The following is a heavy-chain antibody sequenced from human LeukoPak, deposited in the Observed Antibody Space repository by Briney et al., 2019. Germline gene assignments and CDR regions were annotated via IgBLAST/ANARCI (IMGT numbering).Heavy chain of an antibody. Sequence: SETLSLTCTVSGGSISSSSYYWGWIRQPPGKGLEWIGSIYYSGSTYYNPSLKSRVTISVDTSKNQFSLKLSSVTAADTAVYYCARQSKGKQLVLDYWGQGTLVTASS. V-gene: IGHV4-39*01. CDR2: IYYSGST. J-gene: IGHJ4*02. CDR1: GGSISSSSYY. D-gene: IGHD6-13*01. CDR3: ARQSKGKQLVLDY.